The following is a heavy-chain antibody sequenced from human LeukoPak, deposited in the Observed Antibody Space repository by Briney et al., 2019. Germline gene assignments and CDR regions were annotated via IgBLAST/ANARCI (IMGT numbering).Heavy chain of an antibody. J-gene: IGHJ5*02. Sequence: SVKVSCKASGGTISSYANSWVRQAPGQGLEWVGGIIPIFGTANYAQKFQGRVTITEDESTSTAYMELSSLRSEDTAVYYCARKYYYGSGSYFGFNPGGQGTLVTVS. CDR1: GGTISSYA. CDR3: ARKYYYGSGSYFGFNP. V-gene: IGHV1-69*01. CDR2: IIPIFGTA. D-gene: IGHD3-10*01.